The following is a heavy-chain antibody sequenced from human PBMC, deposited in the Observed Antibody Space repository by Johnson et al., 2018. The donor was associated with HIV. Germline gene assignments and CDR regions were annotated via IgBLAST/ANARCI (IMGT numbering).Heavy chain of an antibody. CDR3: ARIGLPYYYGSGSYSHDAFDI. D-gene: IGHD3-10*01. CDR1: GFRFDQYG. Sequence: QVQLVESGGGVVQPGRSLRLSCAASGFRFDQYGMHWVRQAPGKGPAWVSGISCNKYYADSVKGRFTISRDNSKNTLYLQMNSLRAEDTAVYYCARIGLPYYYGSGSYSHDAFDIWGQGTMVTVSS. CDR2: ISCNK. J-gene: IGHJ3*02. V-gene: IGHV3-30*03.